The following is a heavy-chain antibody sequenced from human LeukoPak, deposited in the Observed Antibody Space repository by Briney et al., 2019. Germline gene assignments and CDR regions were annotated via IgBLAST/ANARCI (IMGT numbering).Heavy chain of an antibody. CDR1: GFTFSSYD. CDR3: AREKGSSWYTDAFDI. CDR2: ITSTASTV. V-gene: IGHV3-48*03. D-gene: IGHD6-13*01. Sequence: PGGSLRLSCAGSGFTFSSYDMNWVRQAPGKGLEWVSYITSTASTVYYADSVRGRFIISRDNAKNSLFLQMNSLRAEDTAVYYCAREKGSSWYTDAFDIWGQGTMVTVSS. J-gene: IGHJ3*02.